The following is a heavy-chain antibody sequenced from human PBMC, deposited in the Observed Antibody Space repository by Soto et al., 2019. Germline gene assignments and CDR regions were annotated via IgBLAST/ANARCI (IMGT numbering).Heavy chain of an antibody. CDR3: AKEMYGSGAGDAFDV. Sequence: LRLSCAASGFTFSSHGMHWVRQAPGKGLEGVAVISYDGSNKQYGDSVKGRFTISRDNSKNALYLQMNSLRAEDTAVYYCAKEMYGSGAGDAFDVWGPGTMVTVSS. J-gene: IGHJ3*01. CDR1: GFTFSSHG. D-gene: IGHD3-10*01. CDR2: ISYDGSNK. V-gene: IGHV3-30*18.